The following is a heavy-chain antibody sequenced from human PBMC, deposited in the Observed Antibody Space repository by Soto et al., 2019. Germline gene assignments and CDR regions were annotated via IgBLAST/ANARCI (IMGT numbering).Heavy chain of an antibody. CDR3: ARLGELSFGDY. CDR2: IYYSGST. J-gene: IGHJ4*02. Sequence: QLQLQESGPGLVKPSETLSLTCTVSGGSISSSSYYWGWIRQPPGKGLEWIGSIYYSGSTYYNPSLKSRVTISVDTSKDQFSLKLRSVTGADTAGDYCARLGELSFGDYWGQGTLVTVSS. V-gene: IGHV4-39*01. D-gene: IGHD3-16*02. CDR1: GGSISSSSYY.